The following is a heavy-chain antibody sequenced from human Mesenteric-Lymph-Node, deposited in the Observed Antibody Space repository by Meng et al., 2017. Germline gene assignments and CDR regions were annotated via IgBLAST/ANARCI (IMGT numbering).Heavy chain of an antibody. CDR1: GGSISSYY. D-gene: IGHD6-13*01. Sequence: SETLSLTCTVSGGSISSYYWSWFRQPPGKGLEWIGYIYYSRSTNYNPSLKSRVTMSVDTSKSQFSLKLSSGTAADTAVYYCARGADSSTWGQGTLATVSS. J-gene: IGHJ5*02. CDR2: IYYSRST. CDR3: ARGADSST. V-gene: IGHV4-59*01.